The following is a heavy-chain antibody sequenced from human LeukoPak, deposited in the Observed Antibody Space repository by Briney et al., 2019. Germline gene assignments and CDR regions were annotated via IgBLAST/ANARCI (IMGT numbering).Heavy chain of an antibody. V-gene: IGHV3-23*01. J-gene: IGHJ4*02. CDR2: INGRGGTT. D-gene: IGHD3-9*01. Sequence: GGSLRLSCAASGFTFSTYGMSWVRQAPGKGLEWVSAINGRGGTTYYADSVKGRFTISRDNSKNTLFLQMNSLRAEDTAVYYCARGHWFAHLDYWGQGTLVTVSS. CDR3: ARGHWFAHLDY. CDR1: GFTFSTYG.